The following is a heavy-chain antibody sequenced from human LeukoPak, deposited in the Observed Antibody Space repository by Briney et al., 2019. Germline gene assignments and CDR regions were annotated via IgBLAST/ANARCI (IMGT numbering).Heavy chain of an antibody. CDR3: AGGTVTTTTGFDY. J-gene: IGHJ4*02. CDR2: ITPIFGTA. D-gene: IGHD4-17*01. V-gene: IGHV1-69*05. Sequence: GASVKVSCKASGGTFSSYAISWVRQAPGQGLEWMGGITPIFGTANYAQKFQGRVTITTDESTSTAYMELSSLRSEDTAVYYCAGGTVTTTTGFDYWGQGTLVTVSS. CDR1: GGTFSSYA.